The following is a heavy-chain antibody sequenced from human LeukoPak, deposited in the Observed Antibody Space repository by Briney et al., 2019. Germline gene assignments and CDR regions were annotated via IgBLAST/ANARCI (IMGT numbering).Heavy chain of an antibody. CDR3: ARAGGGYSYGHQGY. CDR2: INSDGSST. Sequence: GGSLRLSCAASGFTFSSYWMRWVRHAPGKGLVWVSRINSDGSSTSYADSVKGRFTISRDNAKNTLYLQMNSLRAEDTAVYYCARAGGGYSYGHQGYWGQGTLVTVSS. D-gene: IGHD5-18*01. CDR1: GFTFSSYW. V-gene: IGHV3-74*01. J-gene: IGHJ4*02.